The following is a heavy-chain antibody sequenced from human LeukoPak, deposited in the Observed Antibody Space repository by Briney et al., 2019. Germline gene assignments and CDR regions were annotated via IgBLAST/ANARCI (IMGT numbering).Heavy chain of an antibody. V-gene: IGHV3-48*03. Sequence: GGSLRLSCAASGFTFSSYEMNWVRQAPGKGLEWVSYISSSGSTIYYADSVKGRFTISGDNAKNSLYLQMNSLRAEDTAVYYCARDLRYCSGDNCYSRGSLPPDYWGQGTLVTVSS. CDR1: GFTFSSYE. CDR3: ARDLRYCSGDNCYSRGSLPPDY. J-gene: IGHJ4*02. CDR2: ISSSGSTI. D-gene: IGHD2-15*01.